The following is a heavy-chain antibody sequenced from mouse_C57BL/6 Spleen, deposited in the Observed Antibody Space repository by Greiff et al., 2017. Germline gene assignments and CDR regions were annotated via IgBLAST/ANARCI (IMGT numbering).Heavy chain of an antibody. J-gene: IGHJ2*01. V-gene: IGHV1-53*01. Sequence: QVQLKQPGTELVKPGASVKLSCKASGYTFTSYWMHWVKQRPGQGLEWIGNINPSNGGTNYNEKFKSKATLTVDKSSSTAYMQLSSLTSEDSAVYYCARLENYYYGFDYWGQGTTLTVSS. D-gene: IGHD1-1*01. CDR2: INPSNGGT. CDR3: ARLENYYYGFDY. CDR1: GYTFTSYW.